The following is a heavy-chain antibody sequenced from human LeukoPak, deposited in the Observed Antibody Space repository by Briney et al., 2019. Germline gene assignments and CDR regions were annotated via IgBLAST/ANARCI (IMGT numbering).Heavy chain of an antibody. J-gene: IGHJ4*02. CDR1: GFTVSSNW. D-gene: IGHD5-24*01. CDR2: INSDGGST. Sequence: PGGSLRLSCTASGFTVSSNWMHWVRQAPGKGLVWVSRINSDGGSTSYADSVKGRFTISRDNAKNTLYLQMNSLRAEDTAVYYCARRIQGMAPYYLDYWGQGTLVTVSS. CDR3: ARRIQGMAPYYLDY. V-gene: IGHV3-74*01.